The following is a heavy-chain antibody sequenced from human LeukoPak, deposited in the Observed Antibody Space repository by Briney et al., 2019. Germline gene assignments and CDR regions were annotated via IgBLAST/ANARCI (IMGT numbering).Heavy chain of an antibody. Sequence: PSETLSLTCAVYGGSFSGYYWSWIRQPPGKGLEWIGEINHSGSTNYNPSLKSRVTISVDTSKNQFSLKLSSVTAADTAVYYCARELAIYDYVWGSYRPKENYYYYYMDVWGKGTTVTVSS. V-gene: IGHV4-34*01. J-gene: IGHJ6*03. D-gene: IGHD3-16*02. CDR2: INHSGST. CDR1: GGSFSGYY. CDR3: ARELAIYDYVWGSYRPKENYYYYYMDV.